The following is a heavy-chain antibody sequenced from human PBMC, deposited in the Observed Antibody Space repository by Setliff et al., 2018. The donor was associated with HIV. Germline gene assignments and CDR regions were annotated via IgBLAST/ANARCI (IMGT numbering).Heavy chain of an antibody. CDR2: FVPEHSET. CDR1: GYTLTELS. CDR3: ATRGDLLGRRASTVTVYYYYLDV. V-gene: IGHV1-24*01. J-gene: IGHJ6*03. Sequence: ASVKVSCKVSGYTLTELSIHWVRQAPGKGLEWMGGFVPEHSETIYAQKFQGRVTMNEDTSTDTAFMELSGLTSEDTAVYYCATRGDLLGRRASTVTVYYYYLDVWGNGTTVTVSS. D-gene: IGHD4-17*01.